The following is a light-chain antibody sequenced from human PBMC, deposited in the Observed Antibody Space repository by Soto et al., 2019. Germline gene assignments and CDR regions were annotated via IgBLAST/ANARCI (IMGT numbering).Light chain of an antibody. CDR2: GAS. CDR1: QSVSSY. J-gene: IGKJ1*01. CDR3: QHYNSYSEA. V-gene: IGKV3-11*01. Sequence: EIVLTQSPATLSLSPGERATLSCRASQSVSSYLAWYQQKPGQAPRLLIYGASNRATGIPDRFSGSGSGTDFTLTISSLRPDDFATYYCQHYNSYSEAFGQGTKVDIK.